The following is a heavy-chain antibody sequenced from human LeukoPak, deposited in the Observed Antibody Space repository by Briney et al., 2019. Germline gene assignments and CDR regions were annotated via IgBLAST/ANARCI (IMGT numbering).Heavy chain of an antibody. V-gene: IGHV4-39*02. J-gene: IGHJ4*02. D-gene: IGHD2-2*01. Sequence: SETLSLTCTVSGGSISSSSYYWSWIRQPPGKGLEWIGSIYYSGSTFYHPSLRSRVTISVDTSNSQFSLKVMSVTAADTAVYYCAREVSASYDNWGQGTLVTVSS. CDR2: IYYSGST. CDR3: AREVSASYDN. CDR1: GGSISSSSYY.